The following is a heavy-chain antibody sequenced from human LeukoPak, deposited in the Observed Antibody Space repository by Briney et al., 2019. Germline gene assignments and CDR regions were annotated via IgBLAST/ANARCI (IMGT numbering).Heavy chain of an antibody. CDR2: IYTGCNT. J-gene: IGHJ1*01. V-gene: IGHV3-66*01. D-gene: IGHD2-15*01. CDR3: ARDIGFCSGDNCYPKSFQH. CDR1: GFTVRSNY. Sequence: GGALILSCAASGFTVRSNYMSWVRQAPGKGLEWDSVIYTGCNTYYADSVKGQFTISRNNYKNTLYLQMNSLRAEDTAVYYCARDIGFCSGDNCYPKSFQHWGQGTLVSVSS.